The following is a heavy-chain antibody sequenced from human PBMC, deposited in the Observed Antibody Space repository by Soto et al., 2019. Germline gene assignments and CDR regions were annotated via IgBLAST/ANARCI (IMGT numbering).Heavy chain of an antibody. CDR1: GFTFSSCA. J-gene: IGHJ4*02. CDR3: ARDRKGYCSGGSCYSLGY. V-gene: IGHV3-30-3*01. CDR2: ISYDGSNK. D-gene: IGHD2-15*01. Sequence: QVQLVESGGGVVQPGRSLRLSCAASGFTFSSCAMHWVRQAPGKGLEWVAVISYDGSNKYYADSVKGRFTISRDNSKNTLYLQMNSLRAEDTAVYYCARDRKGYCSGGSCYSLGYWGQGTLVTVSS.